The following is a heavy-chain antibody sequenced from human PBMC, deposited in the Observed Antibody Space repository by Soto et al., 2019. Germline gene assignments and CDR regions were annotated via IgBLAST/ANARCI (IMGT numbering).Heavy chain of an antibody. V-gene: IGHV4-30-4*01. CDR1: GGSISSGDYY. D-gene: IGHD2-2*01. CDR3: ASDRRYCSSTSCYRNWFDT. CDR2: IYYSGST. J-gene: IGHJ5*02. Sequence: ASETLSLTCTVSGGSISSGDYYWSWIRQPPGKGLEWIGYIYYSGSTYYNPSLKSRVTISVDTSKNQFSLKLSSVTAADTAVYYCASDRRYCSSTSCYRNWFDTWGQGTLVTV.